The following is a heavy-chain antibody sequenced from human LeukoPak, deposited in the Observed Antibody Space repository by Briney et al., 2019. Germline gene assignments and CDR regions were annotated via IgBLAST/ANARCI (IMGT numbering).Heavy chain of an antibody. CDR3: ARDGAGGIGPAAMRIRGYYFDY. J-gene: IGHJ4*02. CDR1: GYTFTSYY. D-gene: IGHD2-2*01. CDR2: INPSGGSI. V-gene: IGHV1-46*01. Sequence: ASVKVSCKASGYTFTSYYMHWVRQAPGQGLEWMGIINPSGGSISYAQKFQGRVTMTRDTSTSTVYMELSSLRSEDTAVYYCARDGAGGIGPAAMRIRGYYFDYWGQGTLVTVSS.